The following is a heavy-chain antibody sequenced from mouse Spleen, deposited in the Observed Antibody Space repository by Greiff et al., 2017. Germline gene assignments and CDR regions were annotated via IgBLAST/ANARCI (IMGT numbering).Heavy chain of an antibody. Sequence: QVQLQQPGAELVKPGASVKLSCKASGYTFTSYWMQWVKQRPGQGLEWIGEIDPSDSYTNYNQKFKGKATLTVDTSSSTAYMQLSSLTSEDSAVYYCARRRDYGNLFDYWGQGTTLTVSS. D-gene: IGHD2-1*01. CDR2: IDPSDSYT. CDR3: ARRRDYGNLFDY. J-gene: IGHJ2*01. CDR1: GYTFTSYW. V-gene: IGHV1-50*01.